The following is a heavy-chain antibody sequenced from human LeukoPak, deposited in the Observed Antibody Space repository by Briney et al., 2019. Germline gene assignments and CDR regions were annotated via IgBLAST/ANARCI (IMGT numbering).Heavy chain of an antibody. V-gene: IGHV1-69*04. CDR2: ITPNLAIT. D-gene: IGHD2-2*01. CDR3: ARDSALRCSSTSCYFDY. J-gene: IGHJ4*02. CDR1: GGTFSSYS. Sequence: ASVKVSCKASGGTFSSYSISWLRQAPGQGPEWLGRITPNLAITDYAQKFRGRVTLTADKSTSTVYMELGSLTSEATAAYYCARDSALRCSSTSCYFDYWGQGTLVTVSS.